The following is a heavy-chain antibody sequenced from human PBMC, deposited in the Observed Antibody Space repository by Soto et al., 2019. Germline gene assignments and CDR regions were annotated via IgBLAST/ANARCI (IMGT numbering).Heavy chain of an antibody. CDR1: GYTFTNYG. J-gene: IGHJ5*02. D-gene: IGHD1-1*01. Sequence: QVQLVQSGAEVKKPGASVKVSCKASGYTFTNYGIGWVRQAPGQGLEWMGRISGYNGKTDYSHKYQGRITLTTPTSTSTAYMEARRLRSDDTAVYYCARDGFRPNESAVCRAKFDPWGQGTVVTVSS. V-gene: IGHV1-18*01. CDR2: ISGYNGKT. CDR3: ARDGFRPNESAVCRAKFDP.